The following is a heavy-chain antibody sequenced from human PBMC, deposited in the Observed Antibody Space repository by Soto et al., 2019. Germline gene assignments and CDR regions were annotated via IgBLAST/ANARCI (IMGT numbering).Heavy chain of an antibody. J-gene: IGHJ4*02. CDR3: ARTVHYYDTGGWGY. D-gene: IGHD3-22*01. V-gene: IGHV3-21*01. CDR1: GFTFSSYS. CDR2: ISSSSSYI. Sequence: EVQLVESGGGLVKPGGSLRLSCAASGFTFSSYSMNWVRQAPGKGLEWVSSISSSSSYIYYADSVKGRFTISRDNATNSLYLQMNSLRAEDTAVYYCARTVHYYDTGGWGYWGQGTLVTVSS.